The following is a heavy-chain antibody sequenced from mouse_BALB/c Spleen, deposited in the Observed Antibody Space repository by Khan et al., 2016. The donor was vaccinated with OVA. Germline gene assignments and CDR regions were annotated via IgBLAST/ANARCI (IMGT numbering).Heavy chain of an antibody. CDR3: ARTARIKY. D-gene: IGHD1-2*01. J-gene: IGHJ2*01. CDR2: ISYSGST. CDR1: AYSITSGYG. Sequence: EVQLQESRPGLVKPSQSLSLTCTVTAYSITSGYGWNWIRQFPGNKLEWMGYISYSGSTNYNPSLKSRISITRDTSKNQFFLQLNSVTTEDTATYFCARTARIKYWGQGTTLTVSS. V-gene: IGHV3-2*02.